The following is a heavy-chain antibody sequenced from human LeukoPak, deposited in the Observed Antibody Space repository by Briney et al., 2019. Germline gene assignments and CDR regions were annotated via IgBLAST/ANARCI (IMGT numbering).Heavy chain of an antibody. V-gene: IGHV2-70*04. CDR3: ARTNIRDGYNFD. CDR2: IDWDDDK. CDR1: GFSLSTSGMR. J-gene: IGHJ4*02. D-gene: IGHD5-24*01. Sequence: SGPTLVNPTQTLTLTCTFSGFSLSTSGMRVSWIRQPPGKALEWLARIDWDDDKFYSTSLKTRLTISKDTSKNQVVLTMTNMDPVDTATYYCARTNIRDGYNFDWGQGTLATVSS.